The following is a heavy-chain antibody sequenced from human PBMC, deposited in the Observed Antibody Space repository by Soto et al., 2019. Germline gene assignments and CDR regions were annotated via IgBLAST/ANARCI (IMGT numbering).Heavy chain of an antibody. Sequence: GRSLRLSCGASGFTFSSYAMSCVRQNPGKGLEWVSAISGSGGSTYYADSVKGRFTISRDNSKNTLYLQMNSLRAEDTAVYYCAKHLLNYDILTGYYGQVGFDYWGQGTLVTVSS. D-gene: IGHD3-9*01. CDR1: GFTFSSYA. CDR3: AKHLLNYDILTGYYGQVGFDY. CDR2: ISGSGGST. J-gene: IGHJ4*02. V-gene: IGHV3-23*01.